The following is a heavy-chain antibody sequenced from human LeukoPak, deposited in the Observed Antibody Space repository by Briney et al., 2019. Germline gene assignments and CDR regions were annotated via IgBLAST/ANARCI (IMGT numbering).Heavy chain of an antibody. Sequence: GGSLRLSCAASGFTVSSNYMSWVRQAPGKGLEWVSVIHSGGTTYYSDSVKGRFTISRDNSKNTLYLQMNSLRAEDTAVYYCASGDYAGYFDYWGQGTLVTVSS. CDR1: GFTVSSNY. D-gene: IGHD4-17*01. V-gene: IGHV3-53*01. CDR3: ASGDYAGYFDY. CDR2: IHSGGTT. J-gene: IGHJ4*02.